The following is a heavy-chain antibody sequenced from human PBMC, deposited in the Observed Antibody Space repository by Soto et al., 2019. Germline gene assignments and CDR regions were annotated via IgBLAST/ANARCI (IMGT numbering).Heavy chain of an antibody. CDR1: GGTFSNYA. CDR2: IIPIFGTT. CDR3: ASRGERDDYDTSGYG. Sequence: QVQLVQSGAEVKKPGSSVKVSCKASGGTFSNYAISWVRQAPGQGLEWMGDIIPIFGTTKNAQKVQGRVTMTADESTGTAYMELSILRSEETAVYYCASRGERDDYDTSGYGWGQGTLVIVSS. V-gene: IGHV1-69*12. D-gene: IGHD3-22*01. J-gene: IGHJ1*01.